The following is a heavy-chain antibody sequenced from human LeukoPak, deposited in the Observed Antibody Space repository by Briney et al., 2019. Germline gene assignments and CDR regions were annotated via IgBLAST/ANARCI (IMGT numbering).Heavy chain of an antibody. J-gene: IGHJ6*03. CDR2: IYTSGST. D-gene: IGHD6-19*01. CDR1: GGSISSYY. V-gene: IGHV4-4*07. CDR3: ARDIRYFSGWYSYYYMDV. Sequence: SETLSLTCTVSGGSISSYYWSWIRQPAGKGLEWIGRIYTSGSTNYNPSLKSRVTMSVDTSKNQFSLKLSSVTAADTAVYYCARDIRYFSGWYSYYYMDVWGKGTTVTVSS.